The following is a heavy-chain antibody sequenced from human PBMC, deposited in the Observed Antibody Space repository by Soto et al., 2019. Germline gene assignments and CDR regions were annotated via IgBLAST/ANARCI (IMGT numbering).Heavy chain of an antibody. D-gene: IGHD1-7*01. V-gene: IGHV3-30*18. CDR1: GFTFSSYG. CDR2: ISYDGSNK. Sequence: GGSLRLSCAASGFTFSSYGMHWVRQAPGKGLEWVAVISYDGSNKYYADSVKGRFTISRDNSKNTLYLQMNSLRAEDTAVYYCAKDQILRLELPESIDYWGQGTLLTVS. J-gene: IGHJ4*02. CDR3: AKDQILRLELPESIDY.